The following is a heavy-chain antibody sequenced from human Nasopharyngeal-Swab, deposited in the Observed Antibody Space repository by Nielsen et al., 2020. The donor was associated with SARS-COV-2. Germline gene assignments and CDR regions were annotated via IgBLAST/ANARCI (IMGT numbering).Heavy chain of an antibody. D-gene: IGHD2-2*01. J-gene: IGHJ6*02. CDR3: ARDQMVVVPAAINYYYYGMDV. V-gene: IGHV1-2*02. CDR1: GYTFTGYY. CDR2: INPNSGGT. Sequence: VKVSCKASGYTFTGYYMHRVRQAPGQGLEWMGWINPNSGGTNYAQKFQGRVTMTRDTSISTAYMELSRLRSDDTAVYYCARDQMVVVPAAINYYYYGMDVWGQGTTVTVSS.